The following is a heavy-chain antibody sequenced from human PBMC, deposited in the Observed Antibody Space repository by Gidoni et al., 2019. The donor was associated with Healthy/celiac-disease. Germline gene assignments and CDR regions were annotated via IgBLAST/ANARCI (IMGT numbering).Heavy chain of an antibody. CDR3: ARRGSYYKYYYGMDV. CDR2: INHSGST. D-gene: IGHD1-26*01. V-gene: IGHV4-34*01. Sequence: QVQLQQWGAGPLKPSETLSLTCAVYGGSFRGYYCSWIRQPPGKGLEWIGEINHSGSTNYNPSLKSRVTISVDTSKNQFSLKLSSVTAADTAVYYCARRGSYYKYYYGMDVWGQGTTVTVSS. J-gene: IGHJ6*02. CDR1: GGSFRGYY.